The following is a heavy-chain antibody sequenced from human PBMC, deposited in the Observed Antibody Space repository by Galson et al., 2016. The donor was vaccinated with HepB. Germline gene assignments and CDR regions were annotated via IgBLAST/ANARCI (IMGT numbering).Heavy chain of an antibody. CDR2: IYYSGRT. CDR1: GASISGYY. CDR3: ARDDSGGLYGFHYGMDV. V-gene: IGHV4-59*01. J-gene: IGHJ6*02. D-gene: IGHD6-19*01. Sequence: SETLSLTCTVSGASISGYYLSWIRQPPGKGLEWIGYIYYSGRTNYNTSLKSRVTLSVDTSKNQFSLKLSSATAADTAVYYCARDDSGGLYGFHYGMDVWGQGTTVTVSS.